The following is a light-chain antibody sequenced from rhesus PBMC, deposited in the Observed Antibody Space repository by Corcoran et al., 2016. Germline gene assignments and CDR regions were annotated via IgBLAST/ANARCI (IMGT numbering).Light chain of an antibody. CDR2: GVS. CDR3: CSYAGNYTYI. CDR1: SSDIGGYND. Sequence: AALTQPRSVSGSPGQSVSISCSGHSSDIGGYNDVSWYQQNPGTAPKLMIYGVSRRPSGVSDRFSGSKSGNTASLTISGLHAEDEADYYCCSYAGNYTYIFGVGTRLTVL. J-gene: IGLJ1*01. V-gene: IGLV2-32*01.